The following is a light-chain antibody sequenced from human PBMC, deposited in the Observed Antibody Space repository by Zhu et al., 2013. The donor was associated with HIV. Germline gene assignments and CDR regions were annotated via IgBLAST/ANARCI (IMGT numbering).Light chain of an antibody. Sequence: DMQMTQSPSVVSASVGDRVNITCRASLGVAYFLSWFQQKSGKVPTRLIFGASNLQSGVPSRFSGRGSGTDFTLTISDLRPEDAATYYCLQHKSYPRTFGRGTEGG. CDR1: LGVAYF. J-gene: IGKJ1*01. V-gene: IGKV1-17*03. CDR3: LQHKSYPRT. CDR2: GAS.